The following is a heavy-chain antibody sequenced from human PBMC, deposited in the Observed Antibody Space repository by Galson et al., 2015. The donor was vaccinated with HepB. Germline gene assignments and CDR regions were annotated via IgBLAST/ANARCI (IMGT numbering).Heavy chain of an antibody. CDR3: AKNSGSSWFVPYHFDS. CDR1: RFTFSNYV. Sequence: SLRLSCAASRFTFSNYVMNWVRQAPGKGLEWVSSISGSGGSTYYAGSVKGRFTISRDNSKNTLYLQMTSLRAEDTAVYYCAKNSGSSWFVPYHFDSWGQGTLVTVSS. V-gene: IGHV3-23*01. J-gene: IGHJ4*02. CDR2: ISGSGGST. D-gene: IGHD6-13*01.